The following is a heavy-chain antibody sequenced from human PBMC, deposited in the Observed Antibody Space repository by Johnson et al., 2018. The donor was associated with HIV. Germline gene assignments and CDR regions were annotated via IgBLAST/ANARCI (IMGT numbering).Heavy chain of an antibody. CDR3: AKAFSGSYDAFHI. Sequence: VQLVESGGGLVQPGRSLRLSCAASGFTFDDYAIHWVRQAPGKGLEWVSGISRNSGGIGYADSVKGRCTISRDNAKNSLHLQMNSLRAEDTALYYCAKAFSGSYDAFHIWGQGTMVTVSS. J-gene: IGHJ3*02. D-gene: IGHD1-26*01. CDR1: GFTFDDYA. V-gene: IGHV3-9*01. CDR2: ISRNSGGI.